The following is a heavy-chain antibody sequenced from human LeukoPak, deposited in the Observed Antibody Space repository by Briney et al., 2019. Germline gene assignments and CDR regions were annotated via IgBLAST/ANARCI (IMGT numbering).Heavy chain of an antibody. D-gene: IGHD6-13*01. V-gene: IGHV3-30*18. J-gene: IGHJ3*02. CDR2: ISYDGSHK. CDR1: GFTFNYYG. Sequence: GGSLRLSCAASGFTFNYYGVHWVRQAPGKGLEWVAVISYDGSHKYYTDSVKGRFTISRDNYKNTMYLQMNSLRAEDTAVYYCAKDRQQLVIHNAFDIWGQGTMVTVSS. CDR3: AKDRQQLVIHNAFDI.